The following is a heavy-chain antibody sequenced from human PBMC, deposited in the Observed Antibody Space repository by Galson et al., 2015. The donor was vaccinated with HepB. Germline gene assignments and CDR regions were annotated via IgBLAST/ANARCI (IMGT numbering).Heavy chain of an antibody. CDR1: GFTFSSYW. CDR2: IKQDGSEK. CDR3: ARVSYDYVWGSYRYYFDY. D-gene: IGHD3-16*02. V-gene: IGHV3-7*03. J-gene: IGHJ4*02. Sequence: SLRLSCAASGFTFSSYWMSWVRQAPGKGLEWVANIKQDGSEKYYVDSVKGRFTISRDNAKNSLYLQMNSLRAEDTAVYYCARVSYDYVWGSYRYYFDYWGQGTLVTVSS.